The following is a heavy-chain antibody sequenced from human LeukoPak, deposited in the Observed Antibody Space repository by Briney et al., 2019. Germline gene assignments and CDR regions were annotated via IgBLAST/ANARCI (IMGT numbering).Heavy chain of an antibody. CDR3: ARDLPPLDY. V-gene: IGHV3-30-3*01. CDR1: GFSFSTFA. J-gene: IGHJ4*02. Sequence: GGSLRLSCTASGFSFSTFAMHWVRQAPGKGLEWVALTSFDQSNRGYADSVKGRYTISRDNSRNTLYLQMNSLRVEDTAVYYCARDLPPLDYWCQGTLVTVSS. CDR2: TSFDQSNR.